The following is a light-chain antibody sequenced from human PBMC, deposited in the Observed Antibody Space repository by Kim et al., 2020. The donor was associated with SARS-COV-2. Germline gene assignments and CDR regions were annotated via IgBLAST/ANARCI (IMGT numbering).Light chain of an antibody. Sequence: QSITISCTGTSSDVGGYKYVSWYQQHPGKAPKLMIYDVSNRPSGVSNRFSGSKSGNTASLTISGLQAEDEADYYCSSYTSSTSVVFGGGTQLT. V-gene: IGLV2-14*03. CDR3: SSYTSSTSVV. CDR1: SSDVGGYKY. CDR2: DVS. J-gene: IGLJ2*01.